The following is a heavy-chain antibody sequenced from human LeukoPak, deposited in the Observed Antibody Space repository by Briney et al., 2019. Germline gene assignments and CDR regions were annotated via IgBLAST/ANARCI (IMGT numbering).Heavy chain of an antibody. CDR1: GFIFNNNF. CDR3: AREGFYYFDF. V-gene: IGHV3-7*01. J-gene: IGHJ4*01. CDR2: IKQDGSEK. Sequence: GGSLRLSCAASGFIFNNNFMSWVRQVPGKGLEWLANIKQDGSEKTYVDSVKGRFTIFRDNAKNLLYLQMNSLRAEDTAVYYCAREGFYYFDFWGQGALVTVAS.